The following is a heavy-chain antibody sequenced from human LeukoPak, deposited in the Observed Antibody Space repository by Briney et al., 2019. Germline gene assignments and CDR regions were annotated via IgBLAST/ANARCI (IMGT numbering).Heavy chain of an antibody. Sequence: SETLSLTCTVSGGSISSGGYYWSWIRQPPGKGLEWIGYIYYSGSTNYNPSLKSRVTISVDTSKNQFSLKLSSVTAADTAVYYCARALSLGAAAGTAFDYWGQGTLVTVSS. D-gene: IGHD6-13*01. CDR2: IYYSGST. V-gene: IGHV4-61*08. J-gene: IGHJ4*02. CDR1: GGSISSGGYY. CDR3: ARALSLGAAAGTAFDY.